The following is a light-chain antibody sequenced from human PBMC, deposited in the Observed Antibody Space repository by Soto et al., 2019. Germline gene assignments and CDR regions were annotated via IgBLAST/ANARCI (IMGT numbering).Light chain of an antibody. CDR2: DAS. Sequence: DIQMKQSPSTLSASVGDRVTITCRASQSISSWLAWYQQKPGKAPKLLIYDASSLESGVPSRFSGSRSGTEFTLTISSLQPDDLATYYCQHYNSYSWTFGQGTKV. J-gene: IGKJ1*01. CDR1: QSISSW. V-gene: IGKV1-5*01. CDR3: QHYNSYSWT.